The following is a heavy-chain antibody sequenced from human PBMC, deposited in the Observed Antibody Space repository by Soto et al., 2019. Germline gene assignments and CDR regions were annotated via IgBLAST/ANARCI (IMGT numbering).Heavy chain of an antibody. V-gene: IGHV3-30*18. CDR1: GFTFSSYG. CDR2: ISYDGSNK. CDR3: AKSGPVGARTAHAFDI. J-gene: IGHJ3*02. Sequence: QVQLVESGGGVVQPGRSLRLSCAASGFTFSSYGMHWVRQAPGKGLEWVAVISYDGSNKYYADSVKGRFTISRDNSKNTLYLQMNSLRAEDTAVYYCAKSGPVGARTAHAFDIWGQGTMVTVSS. D-gene: IGHD1-26*01.